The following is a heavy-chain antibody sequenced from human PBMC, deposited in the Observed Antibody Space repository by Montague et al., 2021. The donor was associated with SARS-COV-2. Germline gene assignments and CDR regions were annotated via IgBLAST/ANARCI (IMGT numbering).Heavy chain of an antibody. J-gene: IGHJ5*02. V-gene: IGHV3-7*01. CDR2: INQDGTDK. CDR1: GFNFSTFW. CDR3: ARGGVIAPAATWWFDP. Sequence: SLRISCAASGFNFSTFWMSWVRQAPGKGLEWVAKINQDGTDKNYVDSVRGRFTISRDNAKNSVYLDVNSLRAEDTAVYYCARGGVIAPAATWWFDPRGQGTLITVSS. D-gene: IGHD2-2*01.